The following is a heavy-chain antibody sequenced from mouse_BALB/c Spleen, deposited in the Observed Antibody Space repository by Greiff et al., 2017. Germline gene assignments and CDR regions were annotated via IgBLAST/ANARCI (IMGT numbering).Heavy chain of an antibody. CDR2: IDPENGDT. CDR1: GFNIKDYY. CDR3: NLYYGSSLAIVMDY. D-gene: IGHD1-1*01. Sequence: VQLQQSGAELVRPGASVKLSCTASGFNIKDYYMHWVKQRPEQGLEWIGWIDPENGDTEYAPKFQGKATMTADTSSNTAYLQLSSLTSEDTAVYYCNLYYGSSLAIVMDYWGQGTSVTVSS. V-gene: IGHV14-4*02. J-gene: IGHJ4*01.